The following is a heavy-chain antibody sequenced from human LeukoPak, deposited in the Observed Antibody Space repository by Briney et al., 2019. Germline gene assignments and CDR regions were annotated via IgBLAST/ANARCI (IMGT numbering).Heavy chain of an antibody. CDR1: GYTFTGYY. CDR2: INPDSGGT. V-gene: IGHV1-2*02. J-gene: IGHJ6*03. Sequence: ALVKVSCKASGYTFTGYYMHWVRQAPGQGREWKGWINPDSGGTNYAQQFQGRVTMTRDTSISTAYMEPSRLRSDDTAVYYCARDGNYVPDYYYYYYMDVWGKGTTVTVSS. D-gene: IGHD1-7*01. CDR3: ARDGNYVPDYYYYYYMDV.